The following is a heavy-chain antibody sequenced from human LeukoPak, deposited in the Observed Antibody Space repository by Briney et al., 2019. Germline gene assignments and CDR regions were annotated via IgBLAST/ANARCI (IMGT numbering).Heavy chain of an antibody. J-gene: IGHJ4*02. D-gene: IGHD2-15*01. V-gene: IGHV1-2*02. CDR3: ATEVYHSDGHYFYFDY. CDR2: VKPNSGGT. CDR1: GFTFNDYY. Sequence: ASVKVSCKASGFTFNDYYVHWVRQAPGQGLEWMGCVKPNSGGTHYPQDFQGRVTMTRDTSISTAYLELSRLRPDDTALFYCATEVYHSDGHYFYFDYWGQGTLVAVSS.